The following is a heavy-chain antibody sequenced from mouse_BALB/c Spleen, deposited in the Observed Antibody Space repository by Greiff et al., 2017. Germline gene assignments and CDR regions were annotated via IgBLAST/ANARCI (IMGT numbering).Heavy chain of an antibody. D-gene: IGHD2-14*01. Sequence: EVKLMESGGDLVKPGGSLKLSCAASGFTFSSYGMSWVRQTPDKRLEWVATISSGGSYTYYPDSVKGRFTISRDNAKNTLYLQMSSLKSEDTAMYYCARHYRYDDAGFDYWGQGTTLTVSS. CDR3: ARHYRYDDAGFDY. V-gene: IGHV5-6*01. CDR2: ISSGGSYT. J-gene: IGHJ2*01. CDR1: GFTFSSYG.